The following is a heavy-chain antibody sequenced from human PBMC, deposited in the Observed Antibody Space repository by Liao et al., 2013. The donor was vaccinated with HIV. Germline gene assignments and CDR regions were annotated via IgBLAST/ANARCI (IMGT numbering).Heavy chain of an antibody. J-gene: IGHJ4*02. CDR3: ARMSWYGDY. V-gene: IGHV4-61*02. CDR2: IYTSGST. D-gene: IGHD6-13*01. CDR1: GGSISSGSYY. Sequence: QVQLQESGPGLVKPSQTLSLTCTVSGGSISSGSYYWSWIRQPAGKGLEWIGRIYTSGSTNYNPSLKSRVTISVDTSKNQFSLKLSSVTAADTAVYYCARMSWYGDYWGQGTLVTVSS.